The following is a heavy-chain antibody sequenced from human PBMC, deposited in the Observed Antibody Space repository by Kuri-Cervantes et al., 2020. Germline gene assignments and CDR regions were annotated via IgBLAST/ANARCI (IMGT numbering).Heavy chain of an antibody. Sequence: GESLKISCTASGFTFGDYAMSWVRQAPGKGLEWVSAISGSGGSTYYADSVKGRFTISRDSSKNTLYLQMNSLRAEDTAVYYCAKPIYNWNDGGYWGQGTLVTVSS. J-gene: IGHJ4*02. CDR1: GFTFGDYA. CDR3: AKPIYNWNDGGY. CDR2: ISGSGGST. V-gene: IGHV3-23*01. D-gene: IGHD1-1*01.